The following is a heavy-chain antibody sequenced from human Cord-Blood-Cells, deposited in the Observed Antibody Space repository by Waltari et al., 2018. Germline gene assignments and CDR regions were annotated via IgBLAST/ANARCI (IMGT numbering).Heavy chain of an antibody. CDR1: GFTFSSYA. V-gene: IGHV3-30-3*01. Sequence: QVQLVESGGGVVQPGRSLRLSCAASGFTFSSYAMHWVRQAPGKGLRWVAGISYDGSKKYYADSGKGRFTISRDNSKNTLYLQMNSLRAEDTAVYYCARDQTGMDVWGQGTTVTVSS. CDR2: ISYDGSKK. CDR3: ARDQTGMDV. J-gene: IGHJ6*02.